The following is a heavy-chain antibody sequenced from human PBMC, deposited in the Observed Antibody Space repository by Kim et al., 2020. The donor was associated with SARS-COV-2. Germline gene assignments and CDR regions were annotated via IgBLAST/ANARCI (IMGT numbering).Heavy chain of an antibody. J-gene: IGHJ4*02. Sequence: YNPSLKSRVTISVDTSKNQFSLKLSSVTAADTAVYYCARLGDKTAYYFDYWGQGTLVTVSS. CDR3: ARLGDKTAYYFDY. V-gene: IGHV4-39*01. D-gene: IGHD3-10*01.